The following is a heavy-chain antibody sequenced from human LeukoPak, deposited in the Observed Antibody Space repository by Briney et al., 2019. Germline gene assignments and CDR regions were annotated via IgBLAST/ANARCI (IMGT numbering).Heavy chain of an antibody. D-gene: IGHD2-2*01. CDR2: ISAYNGNT. Sequence: ASVKVSCKASGYTFTSYGISWVRQAPGQGLEWMGWISAYNGNTNYAQKLQGRVTMTTDTSTSTAYMELRSLRSDDTAVSYCARDFMKYQLTCTGAPHAYWGQGTLVTVSS. J-gene: IGHJ4*02. V-gene: IGHV1-18*01. CDR3: ARDFMKYQLTCTGAPHAY. CDR1: GYTFTSYG.